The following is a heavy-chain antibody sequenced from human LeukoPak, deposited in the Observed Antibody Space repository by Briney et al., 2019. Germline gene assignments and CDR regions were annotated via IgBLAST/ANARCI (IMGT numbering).Heavy chain of an antibody. Sequence: PGGSLRLTCVVSGFIASSNYMSWVRQAPGKGLEWVANIKQDGSEKYYVDSVKGRFTISRDNAKNSLYLQMNSLRAEDTAVYYCARVRGRGSQGSLVYFDDWGQGTLVTVSS. CDR1: GFIASSNY. CDR3: ARVRGRGSQGSLVYFDD. V-gene: IGHV3-7*04. J-gene: IGHJ4*02. CDR2: IKQDGSEK. D-gene: IGHD1-26*01.